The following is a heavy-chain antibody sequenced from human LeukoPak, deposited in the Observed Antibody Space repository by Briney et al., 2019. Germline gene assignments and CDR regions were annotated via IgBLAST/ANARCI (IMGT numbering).Heavy chain of an antibody. J-gene: IGHJ4*02. V-gene: IGHV1-69*05. CDR2: IIPIFGTA. CDR1: GGTFSSYA. Sequence: SVKVSCKASGGTFSSYAISWVRQAPGQGLEWMGGIIPIFGTANYAQKFQGRVTMTRNTSISTAYMELSSLRSEDTAVYYCAREGRNSGWYYFDYWGQGTLVPVSS. D-gene: IGHD6-19*01. CDR3: AREGRNSGWYYFDY.